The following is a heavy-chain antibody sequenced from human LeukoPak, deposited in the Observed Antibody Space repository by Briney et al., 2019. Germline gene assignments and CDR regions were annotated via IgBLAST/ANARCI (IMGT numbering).Heavy chain of an antibody. V-gene: IGHV4-4*07. D-gene: IGHD2-8*02. Sequence: SETLSLTCTVSGASISVYYWSWIRQPAGKGLEWIGRIFTSDSTDYNPSLKSRVTMSVDTSKNQFSLKLSSVTAADTAVYYCARGYDIYCTGMRCYGAFDLWGRGTTVIVSS. CDR3: ARGYDIYCTGMRCYGAFDL. CDR1: GASISVYY. J-gene: IGHJ3*01. CDR2: IFTSDST.